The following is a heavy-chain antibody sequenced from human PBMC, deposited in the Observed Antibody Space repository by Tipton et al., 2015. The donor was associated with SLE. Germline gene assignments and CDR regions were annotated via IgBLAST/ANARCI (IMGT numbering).Heavy chain of an antibody. CDR2: ISASGVST. CDR1: GFTFSNYA. CDR3: AKESETYCVGGVCSFDY. Sequence: SLRLSCAASGFTFSNYAMNWVRQAPGKGLEWVSAISASGVSTDYVDSVNGRFTISRDTSKKTLYLQMDSLRAEDTAVYYCAKESETYCVGGVCSFDYWGQGTLVTVSS. J-gene: IGHJ4*02. D-gene: IGHD2-8*02. V-gene: IGHV3-23*01.